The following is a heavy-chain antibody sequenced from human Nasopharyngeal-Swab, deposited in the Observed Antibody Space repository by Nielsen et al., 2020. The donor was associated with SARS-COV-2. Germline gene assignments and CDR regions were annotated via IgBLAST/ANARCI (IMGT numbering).Heavy chain of an antibody. J-gene: IGHJ4*02. CDR3: ARDGGAVAGRSLDY. V-gene: IGHV3-74*01. CDR2: INSDGSST. Sequence: GGSLRPSCAPSGFTFSSYWMHWVRQAPGKGLVWVSRINSDGSSTSYADSVKGRFTISRDNAKNTLYLQMNSLRAEDTAVYYCARDGGAVAGRSLDYWGQGTLVTVSS. D-gene: IGHD6-19*01. CDR1: GFTFSSYW.